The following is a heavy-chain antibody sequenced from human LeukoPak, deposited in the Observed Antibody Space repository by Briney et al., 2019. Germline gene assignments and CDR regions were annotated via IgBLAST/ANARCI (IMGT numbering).Heavy chain of an antibody. CDR1: GDTFSGHG. CDR3: AKAGIQLWEGDSFYYYLDV. J-gene: IGHJ6*03. V-gene: IGHV1-69*06. D-gene: IGHD5-18*01. CDR2: IIPLSGPA. Sequence: ASVKVSCKASGDTFSGHGISWVRQAPGQGLEWMGGIIPLSGPANYAPKFQGTVTITADKSTGPAYLELNSLRSEDTAVYYCAKAGIQLWEGDSFYYYLDVWGKGTTVTVSS.